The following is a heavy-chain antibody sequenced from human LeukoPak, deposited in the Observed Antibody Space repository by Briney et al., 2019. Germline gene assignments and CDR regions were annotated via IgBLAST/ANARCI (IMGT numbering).Heavy chain of an antibody. V-gene: IGHV3-13*01. J-gene: IGHJ4*02. CDR1: GFTFSSYD. CDR3: ARRLLGGSGSYYFDY. CDR2: IGTAGDT. D-gene: IGHD6-19*01. Sequence: GGSLRLSCAASGFTFSSYDMHWVRQATGKGLEWVSAIGTAGDTYYPGSVKGRFTISRENAKNSLYLQMNSLRAGDTAVYYCARRLLGGSGSYYFDYWGQGTLVTVSS.